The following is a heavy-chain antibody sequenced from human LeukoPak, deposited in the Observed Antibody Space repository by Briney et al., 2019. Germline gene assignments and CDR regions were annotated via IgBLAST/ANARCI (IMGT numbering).Heavy chain of an antibody. Sequence: GGSLRLSCAASGFTFSSYSMNWVRQAPGKGLEWVANIKQDGSEKYYVDSVKGRFTISRDNAKNLLYLQMNSLRAEDTAVYYCARPGYTAGYDIWGQGTLVTVSS. J-gene: IGHJ3*02. CDR2: IKQDGSEK. CDR1: GFTFSSYS. V-gene: IGHV3-7*01. CDR3: ARPGYTAGYDI. D-gene: IGHD3-9*01.